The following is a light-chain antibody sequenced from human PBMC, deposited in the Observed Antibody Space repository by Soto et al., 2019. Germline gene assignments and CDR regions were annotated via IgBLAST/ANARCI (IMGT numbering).Light chain of an antibody. V-gene: IGKV1-39*01. Sequence: DIQMTQSPSSLSASIGDRVTITCRASQSISSYLNWYQQNPGKAPKLLIYAASNLQSGVPSRFSVTGSGTDFTLTISSLQPEDFATYYCQQSSGIPYTFGQGTKLEIK. CDR3: QQSSGIPYT. CDR2: AAS. CDR1: QSISSY. J-gene: IGKJ2*01.